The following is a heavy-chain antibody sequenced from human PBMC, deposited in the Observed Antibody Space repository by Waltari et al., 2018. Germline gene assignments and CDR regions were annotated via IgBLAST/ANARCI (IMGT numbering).Heavy chain of an antibody. D-gene: IGHD2-15*01. CDR3: ARDRGRGLYLDS. V-gene: IGHV4-4*02. CDR1: GDSMSGSDF. J-gene: IGHJ4*02. Sequence: QLQLQQSGPGLVKPSESLSLTCAVSGDSMSGSDFWNWVRQPPGKGLGWMGQVHRSGKTNYNPSLESRVTVSIDTSKNQFSLKVSSATAADTAVYYCARDRGRGLYLDSWGQGTQVTVSP. CDR2: VHRSGKT.